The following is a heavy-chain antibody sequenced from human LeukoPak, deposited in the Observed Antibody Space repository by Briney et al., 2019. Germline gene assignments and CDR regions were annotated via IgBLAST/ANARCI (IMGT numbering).Heavy chain of an antibody. J-gene: IGHJ6*04. CDR2: FGGSGGTT. CDR1: GFTFSTYG. D-gene: IGHD2-2*01. Sequence: PGGSLRLSCAAPGFTFSTYGMSWVRQAPGGGLEWVSSFGGSGGTTYYADSVKGRFTISRDNSKSALYLQMNSLRAEDTAVYYCARYCSSISCYSAYYGMDVWGKGTTVTVSS. CDR3: ARYCSSISCYSAYYGMDV. V-gene: IGHV3-23*01.